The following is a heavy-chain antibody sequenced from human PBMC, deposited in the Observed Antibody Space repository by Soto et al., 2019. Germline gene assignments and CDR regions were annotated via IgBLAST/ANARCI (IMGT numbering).Heavy chain of an antibody. D-gene: IGHD2-15*01. CDR2: IYWDDDK. J-gene: IGHJ6*02. Sequence: QITLKESGPPLVKPTQTLTLTCTFSGFSLSTSGVGVAWIRQPPGKALEWLALIYWDDDKRYRPSLATRLTITKDTSKNPVVLTLTNMDSVDTATYYCAYLPCSGGSCYWFSYSGMDVWGQGTTVTVSS. CDR1: GFSLSTSGVG. CDR3: AYLPCSGGSCYWFSYSGMDV. V-gene: IGHV2-5*02.